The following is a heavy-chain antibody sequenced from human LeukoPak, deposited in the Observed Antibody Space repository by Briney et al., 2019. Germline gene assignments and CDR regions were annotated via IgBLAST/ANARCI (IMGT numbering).Heavy chain of an antibody. Sequence: TGGSLRLSCAASGFTFSSYSMNWVRQAPGKGLEWVSSISSSSSYIYYADSVKGRFTISRDNAKNSLYLQMNSLRAEDPAVYYCARAGYDSSGYYDYWGQGTLVTVSS. CDR3: ARAGYDSSGYYDY. CDR2: ISSSSSYI. V-gene: IGHV3-21*01. CDR1: GFTFSSYS. D-gene: IGHD3-22*01. J-gene: IGHJ4*02.